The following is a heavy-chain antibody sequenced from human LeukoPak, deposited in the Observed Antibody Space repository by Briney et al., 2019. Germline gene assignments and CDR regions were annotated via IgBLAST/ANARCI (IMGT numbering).Heavy chain of an antibody. CDR3: ARVGNYYSSGSYLGY. CDR2: IYYRGSA. J-gene: IGHJ4*02. CDR1: GGSISTYY. Sequence: SETLSLTCTVSGGSISTYYWSWIRQPPGKGLEWIGYIYYRGSANYNPSLKSRVTISVDTSNNHFSLKLSSVTAADTAVYYCARVGNYYSSGSYLGYWGQGTLVTVSS. V-gene: IGHV4-59*01. D-gene: IGHD3-10*01.